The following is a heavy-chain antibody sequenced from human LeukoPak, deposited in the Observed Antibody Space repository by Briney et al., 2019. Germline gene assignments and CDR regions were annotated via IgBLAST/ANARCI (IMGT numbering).Heavy chain of an antibody. CDR2: IYSSGST. Sequence: SETLSLTCTVSGGSLSINYWSWIRQPAGKGLGWIGRIYSSGSTNYNPSLKSRVTMSVDTSKNQFSLKLTSVTAAGTAVYYCARAGRGVTAIDYWGQGTLVTVSS. CDR3: ARAGRGVTAIDY. CDR1: GGSLSINY. J-gene: IGHJ4*02. V-gene: IGHV4-4*07. D-gene: IGHD2-21*02.